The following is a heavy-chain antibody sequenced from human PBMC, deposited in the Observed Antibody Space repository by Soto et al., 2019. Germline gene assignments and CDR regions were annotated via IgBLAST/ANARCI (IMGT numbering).Heavy chain of an antibody. CDR1: GFTVSSNY. V-gene: IGHV3-53*01. J-gene: IGHJ2*01. D-gene: IGHD5-18*01. Sequence: GGSLRLSCAASGFTVSSNYMSWVRQAPGKGLEWVSVIYSGGSTYYADSVKGRFTISRDNSKNTLYLQMNSLRAEDTAVYYCARDRLGYSYHWYFDLWGRGTLVTVSS. CDR3: ARDRLGYSYHWYFDL. CDR2: IYSGGST.